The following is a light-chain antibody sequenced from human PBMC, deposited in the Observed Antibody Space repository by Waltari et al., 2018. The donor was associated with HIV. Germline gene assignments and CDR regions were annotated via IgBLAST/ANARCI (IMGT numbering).Light chain of an antibody. J-gene: IGLJ3*02. V-gene: IGLV6-57*02. CDR1: GGNIASNY. Sequence: NFMLTQPHSVSESPGKTVTISCTGSGGNIASNYVQRSQQPPGSAPTTVIYEGRQRPSGVPYRYSGSIDSSSNSASLAISGLKAEDEADFYGQSYHSGNHGVFGVGTRLTVL. CDR3: QSYHSGNHGV. CDR2: EGR.